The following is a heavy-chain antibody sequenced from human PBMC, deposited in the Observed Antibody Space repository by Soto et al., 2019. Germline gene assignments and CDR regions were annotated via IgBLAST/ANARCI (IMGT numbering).Heavy chain of an antibody. J-gene: IGHJ4*02. D-gene: IGHD6-13*01. CDR3: ARMVIGSSWYPEY. CDR1: GFTFSSYN. V-gene: IGHV3-48*02. Sequence: GGSLRLSCAVSGFTFSSYNMKWVRQAPGKGLEWVSYISSGSGTIYYADSVKGRFTISRDNAKNSLYLQMISLRDEDTAIYYCARMVIGSSWYPEYWGQGTLVTVSS. CDR2: ISSGSGTI.